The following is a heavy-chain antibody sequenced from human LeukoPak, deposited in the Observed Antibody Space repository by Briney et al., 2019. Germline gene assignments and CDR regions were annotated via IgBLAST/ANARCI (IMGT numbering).Heavy chain of an antibody. CDR3: ARGQLVQDPPNWIDP. V-gene: IGHV1-2*02. CDR1: GGTFSSYA. J-gene: IGHJ5*02. D-gene: IGHD6-13*01. CDR2: INPNSGGT. Sequence: DSVKLSCNVSGGTFSSYAISWVRQPPGQGLEWMGRINPNSGGTNYAQKFQGRGTMTRDTSISTAYMELSRLRSGDTAVDYCARGQLVQDPPNWIDPWGQGTLVTVSS.